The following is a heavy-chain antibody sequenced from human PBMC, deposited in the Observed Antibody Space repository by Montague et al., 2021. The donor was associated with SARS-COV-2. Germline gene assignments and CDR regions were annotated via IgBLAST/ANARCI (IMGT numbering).Heavy chain of an antibody. CDR3: ARVQGITMIVVVIGAFDI. V-gene: IGHV4-31*03. Sequence: TLSLTCTVSGGSISSGGYYWSWIRQHPGKGLEWIGYIDYSGXTXYXXXXKXRVTISVDTSKNQFSLKLSSVTAADTAVYYCARVQGITMIVVVIGAFDIWGQGTTVTVSS. D-gene: IGHD3-22*01. CDR1: GGSISSGGYY. J-gene: IGHJ3*02. CDR2: IDYSGXT.